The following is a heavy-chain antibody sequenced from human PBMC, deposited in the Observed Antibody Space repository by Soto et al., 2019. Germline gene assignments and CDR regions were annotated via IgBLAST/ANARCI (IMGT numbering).Heavy chain of an antibody. CDR3: ATTQSSATFKTYYYDMHV. CDR2: IDPSDSYT. V-gene: IGHV5-10-1*04. D-gene: IGHD3-10*01. Sequence: GESLKISCKGSGYSFTSYWISWVRQMPGKGLEWMGRIDPSDSYTNYSPSFQGQVTISADKSINTAYLQWSSLKASDTAIYYCATTQSSATFKTYYYDMHVWGQGTTVTVSS. CDR1: GYSFTSYW. J-gene: IGHJ6*02.